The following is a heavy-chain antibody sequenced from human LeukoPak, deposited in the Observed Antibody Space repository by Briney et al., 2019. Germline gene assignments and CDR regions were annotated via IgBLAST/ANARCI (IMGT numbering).Heavy chain of an antibody. Sequence: GGSLRLSCAASGFTFSSYEMNWVRQAPGKGLEWVSYISSSSYTNYADSVKGRFTISRDNAKNSLYLQTNSLRAEDTAVYYCARAIAAAGTRGVVRFDPWGQGTLVTVSS. D-gene: IGHD6-13*01. CDR3: ARAIAAAGTRGVVRFDP. J-gene: IGHJ5*02. CDR2: ISSSSYT. V-gene: IGHV3-48*03. CDR1: GFTFSSYE.